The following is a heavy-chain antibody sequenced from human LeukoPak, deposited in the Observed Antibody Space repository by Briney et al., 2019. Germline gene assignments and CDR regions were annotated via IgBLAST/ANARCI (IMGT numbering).Heavy chain of an antibody. CDR3: ARGSDYDDYFYMDF. J-gene: IGHJ6*03. Sequence: ASVKVSCKASGYTFTGYYMHWVRQAPGQGLEWMGWINPNSGGTNYAQKFQGRVTMTRDTSISTAYMELSRLRSDDTAVYFCARGSDYDDYFYMDFWGKGTTVTVSS. CDR1: GYTFTGYY. V-gene: IGHV1-2*02. CDR2: INPNSGGT.